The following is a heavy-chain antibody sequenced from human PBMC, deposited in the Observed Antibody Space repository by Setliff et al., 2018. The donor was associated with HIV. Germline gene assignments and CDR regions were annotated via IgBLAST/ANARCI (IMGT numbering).Heavy chain of an antibody. CDR3: ATRVYYYDSNKVLREEGFDP. Sequence: SETLSLTCAVSGGSISSDNWWTWVRQAPGKGLEWIGEIYHSEYTNYNPSLKSRVSMSVDKSKNQFSVKLTSVTAADTAVYFCATRVYYYDSNKVLREEGFDPWGQGTLVTVSS. V-gene: IGHV4-4*02. CDR1: GGSISSDNW. J-gene: IGHJ5*02. D-gene: IGHD3-22*01. CDR2: IYHSEYT.